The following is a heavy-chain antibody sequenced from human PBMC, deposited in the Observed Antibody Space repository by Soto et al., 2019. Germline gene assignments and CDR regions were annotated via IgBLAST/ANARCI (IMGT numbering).Heavy chain of an antibody. CDR3: ARVRRCSGGSCYVYYYYYMDV. J-gene: IGHJ6*03. CDR2: IYYSGST. V-gene: IGHV4-31*03. D-gene: IGHD2-15*01. CDR1: GGSISSGGYY. Sequence: QVQLQESGPGLVKPSQTLSLTCTVSGGSISSGGYYWSLIRQHPGKGLEWIGYIYYSGSTYYNPSLKSRVTISVDTSKNQFSLKRSSVTAADTAWYYCARVRRCSGGSCYVYYYYYMDVWGKGTTVTVSS.